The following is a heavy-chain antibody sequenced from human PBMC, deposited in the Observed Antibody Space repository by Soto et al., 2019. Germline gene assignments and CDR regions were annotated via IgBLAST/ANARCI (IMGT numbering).Heavy chain of an antibody. CDR1: GGSISGYY. J-gene: IGHJ4*02. Sequence: SETLSLTCTVSGGSISGYYYNWVRQPPGKGLEWIGFIYYDGSTKNNPSLKSRVTISVDSSKNQISLKLNSVTAADTAVYYCARADQSYLIPCFDYWGQGALVTVSS. CDR3: ARADQSYLIPCFDY. D-gene: IGHD2-21*01. V-gene: IGHV4-59*01. CDR2: IYYDGST.